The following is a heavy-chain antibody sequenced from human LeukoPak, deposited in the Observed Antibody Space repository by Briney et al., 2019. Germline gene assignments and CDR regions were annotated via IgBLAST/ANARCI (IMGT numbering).Heavy chain of an antibody. Sequence: GGSLRLSCAASGFTFSSYSMNWVRQAPGKGLEWVSSITTTTSDTYYADSVKGRFTISRDNAKNSLYLQMNSLRAEDTAVYYCARVVVGGWNYYGMDVWGQGTTVTVSS. D-gene: IGHD2-15*01. CDR1: GFTFSSYS. CDR3: ARVVVGGWNYYGMDV. CDR2: ITTTTSDT. J-gene: IGHJ6*02. V-gene: IGHV3-21*01.